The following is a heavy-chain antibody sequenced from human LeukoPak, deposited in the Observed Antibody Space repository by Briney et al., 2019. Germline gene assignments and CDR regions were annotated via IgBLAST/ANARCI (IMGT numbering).Heavy chain of an antibody. CDR1: GGSISSGGYS. CDR2: IYHSGST. J-gene: IGHJ4*02. V-gene: IGHV4-30-2*01. D-gene: IGHD3-22*01. Sequence: SETLSLTCAVSGGSISSGGYSWSWIRQPPGKGLEWIGYIYHSGSTYYNPSLKSRVTTSVDRSKNQFSLKLSSVTAADTAVYYCARASTYYYDSSGYYYSGTLFDYWGQGTLVTVSS. CDR3: ARASTYYYDSSGYYYSGTLFDY.